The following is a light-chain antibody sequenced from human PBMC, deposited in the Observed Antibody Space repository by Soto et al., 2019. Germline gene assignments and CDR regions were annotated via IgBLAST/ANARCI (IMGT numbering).Light chain of an antibody. V-gene: IGLV2-8*01. CDR2: EVS. CDR3: SSYAGSNNV. J-gene: IGLJ1*01. Sequence: QSALTQPPSASGSPGQPVTISCTGTSSDVGGYNYVSWYQQHPGKAPKLMIYEVSKWPSGVPDRFSGSKSGNTASLTVSGLQAEDEADYYCSSYAGSNNVFGTGTKLTVL. CDR1: SSDVGGYNY.